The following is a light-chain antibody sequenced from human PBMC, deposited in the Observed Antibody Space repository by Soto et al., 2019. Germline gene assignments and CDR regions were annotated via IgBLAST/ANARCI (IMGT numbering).Light chain of an antibody. J-gene: IGLJ1*01. CDR3: VSFAGGTYV. V-gene: IGLV2-8*01. Sequence: QSVLTQPPSASGSPGQSVTISCTGTSSDVGAYIFVSWCQQHPGKAPKLMVYDVNRRPPGVPDRFFGSKSGNTASLTVSGLQAEDEADYYCVSFAGGTYVFGTGIKVTVL. CDR2: DVN. CDR1: SSDVGAYIF.